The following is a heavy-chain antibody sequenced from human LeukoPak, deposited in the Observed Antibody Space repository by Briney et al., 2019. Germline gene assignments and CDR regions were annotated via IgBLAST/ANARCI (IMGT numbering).Heavy chain of an antibody. D-gene: IGHD5-12*01. J-gene: IGHJ4*02. V-gene: IGHV3-7*01. Sequence: GGSLRLSCAASGFTFSSYWMSWVRQAPGKGLEWVANIKQDGSEKYYVDSVKGRFTIPRGNAKKSLYLQMNSLRAEDTAVYYCASGLRTFDYWGQGTLVTVSS. CDR3: ASGLRTFDY. CDR1: GFTFSSYW. CDR2: IKQDGSEK.